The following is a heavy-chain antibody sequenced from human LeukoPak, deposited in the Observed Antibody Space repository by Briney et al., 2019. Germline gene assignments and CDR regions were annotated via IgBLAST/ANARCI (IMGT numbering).Heavy chain of an antibody. Sequence: SETLSLTCAVYGGSFSGYYWSWIRQPPGKGLEWIGEINHSGSTNYNPSLKSRVTISVDTSKNQFSLKLSSVTAADTAVYYCAVGAHIAMERGLDYWGQGTLVTVSS. V-gene: IGHV4-34*01. D-gene: IGHD5-18*01. CDR2: INHSGST. CDR3: AVGAHIAMERGLDY. CDR1: GGSFSGYY. J-gene: IGHJ4*02.